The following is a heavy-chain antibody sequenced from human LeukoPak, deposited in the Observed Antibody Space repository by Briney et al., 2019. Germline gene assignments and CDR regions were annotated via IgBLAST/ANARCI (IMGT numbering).Heavy chain of an antibody. Sequence: SETLSLTCTVSGGSISSYYWSWIRQPPGKGLEWIGYIYYSGSTNYNPSPKSRVTISVGTSKNQFSLKLSSVTAADTAVYYCARLKSGAFDIWGQGTMVTVSS. CDR2: IYYSGST. J-gene: IGHJ3*02. CDR1: GGSISSYY. CDR3: ARLKSGAFDI. V-gene: IGHV4-59*08. D-gene: IGHD3-10*01.